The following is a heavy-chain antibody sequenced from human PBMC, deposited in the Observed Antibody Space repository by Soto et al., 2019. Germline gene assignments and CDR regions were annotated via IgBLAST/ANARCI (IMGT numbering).Heavy chain of an antibody. CDR3: ARAHYYDSSRYYPPSGYYFDD. D-gene: IGHD3-22*01. V-gene: IGHV3-30-3*01. Sequence: QVQLVESGGGVVQPGRSLSLSWAASGFTFRTYAMHWVRQAPGKGLEWVAVISYDGSNKNYADSVKGRFTISRDNSKSTRDLQMDSLRPEDTALYYCARAHYYDSSRYYPPSGYYFDDWCQGTLVTVSS. CDR2: ISYDGSNK. CDR1: GFTFRTYA. J-gene: IGHJ4*02.